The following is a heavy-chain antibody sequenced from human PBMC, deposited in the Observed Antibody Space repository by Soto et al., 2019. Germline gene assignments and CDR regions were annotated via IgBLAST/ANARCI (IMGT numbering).Heavy chain of an antibody. Sequence: QVQLQESGPGLVKPSQTLSLTCTVSGGSISSGDYYWSWIRQPPGKGLEWIGYIYYSGSTYYNPSLKSGVTISVDTSKNQFSRKLSSVTAADTAVYYCARAKPGLMVYAPYYFDYWGQGTLVTVSS. D-gene: IGHD2-8*01. CDR2: IYYSGST. CDR1: GGSISSGDYY. V-gene: IGHV4-30-4*01. CDR3: ARAKPGLMVYAPYYFDY. J-gene: IGHJ4*02.